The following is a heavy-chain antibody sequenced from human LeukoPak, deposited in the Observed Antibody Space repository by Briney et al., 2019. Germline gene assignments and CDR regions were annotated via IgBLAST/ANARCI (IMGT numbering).Heavy chain of an antibody. J-gene: IGHJ3*02. V-gene: IGHV1-46*01. CDR2: IYPRDGST. Sequence: ASVKVSCKASGYTFTSNYIHWVRQAPGQGLEWMGMIYPRDGSTSYAQKFQGRVTMTEDTSTDTAYMELSSLRSEDTAVYYCATGPITIFGVVRDAFDIWGQGTMVTVSS. CDR1: GYTFTSNY. D-gene: IGHD3-3*01. CDR3: ATGPITIFGVVRDAFDI.